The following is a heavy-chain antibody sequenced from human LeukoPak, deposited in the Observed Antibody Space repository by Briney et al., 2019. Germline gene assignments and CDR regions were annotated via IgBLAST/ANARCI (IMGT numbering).Heavy chain of an antibody. CDR2: IYSDGST. V-gene: IGHV3-66*01. CDR1: GFTFSGSW. CDR3: ARNYGDY. J-gene: IGHJ4*02. Sequence: PGGSLTLSCAASGFTFSGSWMTWVRQAPGKGLEWVSVIYSDGSTYYADSVKGRFTISRDNSKNTLYLQMNSLRVEDTAVYYCARNYGDYWGQGTLVTVSS.